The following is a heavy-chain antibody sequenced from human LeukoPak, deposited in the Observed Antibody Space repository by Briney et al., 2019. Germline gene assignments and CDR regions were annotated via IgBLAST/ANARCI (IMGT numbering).Heavy chain of an antibody. CDR3: ARGSRESIAASPLFYFDY. J-gene: IGHJ4*02. Sequence: ASVKVSCKASGYTFTSYYMHWVRQAPGQGLEWMGIINPSGGSTSYAQKFQGRVTMTRDTSTSTVYMELSSLRSEDTAVYYCARGSRESIAASPLFYFDYWGQGTLVTVSS. D-gene: IGHD6-6*01. CDR2: INPSGGST. V-gene: IGHV1-46*01. CDR1: GYTFTSYY.